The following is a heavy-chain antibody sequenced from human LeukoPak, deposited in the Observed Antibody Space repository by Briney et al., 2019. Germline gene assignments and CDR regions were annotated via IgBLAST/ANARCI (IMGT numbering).Heavy chain of an antibody. D-gene: IGHD2-15*01. J-gene: IGHJ4*02. CDR2: IYYSGST. CDR1: GGSISSYY. CDR3: ARITYCSGGSCIDY. Sequence: PSETLSLTCTVSGGSISSYYWSWIRQPPGKGLEWIGYIYYSGSTNYNPSLKSRVTISVDTSKNQFSLKLSSETAADTAVYYCARITYCSGGSCIDYWGQGTLVTVSS. V-gene: IGHV4-59*01.